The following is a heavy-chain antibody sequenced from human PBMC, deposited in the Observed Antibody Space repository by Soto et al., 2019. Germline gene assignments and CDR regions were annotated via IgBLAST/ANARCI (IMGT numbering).Heavy chain of an antibody. CDR1: GGSFSGYF. V-gene: IGHV4-34*01. Sequence: QVQLQQWGAGLLKPSENLSLTCAVYGGSFSGYFWSVIRQPPGKGLEWIGDINHSGSTTYNPSLNRHVTISVHTSKNQFALKLSSATDADTAGYYCASGRTDSTYSSSWSSGWYFDLWGRGTLVTVSS. J-gene: IGHJ2*01. CDR3: ASGRTDSTYSSSWSSGWYFDL. D-gene: IGHD6-13*01. CDR2: INHSGST.